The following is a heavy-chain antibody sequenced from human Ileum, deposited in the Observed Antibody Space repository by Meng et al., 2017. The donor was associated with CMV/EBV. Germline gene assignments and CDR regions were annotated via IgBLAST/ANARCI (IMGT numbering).Heavy chain of an antibody. CDR1: GSMFRDYI. Sequence: GESLKISCVGSGSMFRDYIMTWVRQAPGKGLEWIASIRSSSNSKKYADSVKGRFTISTDNAKNSLYLEVNSLRADDTAVYYCVREDIVVFDYWGQGTLVTVSS. J-gene: IGHJ4*02. D-gene: IGHD2-15*01. CDR2: IRSSSNSK. V-gene: IGHV3-48*04. CDR3: VREDIVVFDY.